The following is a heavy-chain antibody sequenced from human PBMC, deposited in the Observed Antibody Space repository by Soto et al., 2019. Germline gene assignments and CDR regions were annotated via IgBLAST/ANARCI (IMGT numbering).Heavy chain of an antibody. CDR2: INADYGNT. V-gene: IGHV1-18*04. Sequence: QLPLVQSGTELKKPGASVKVSCKASGYTFTNYGITWVRQAPGQGLEWMGWINADYGNTNYEQKFQGRVTMTTDTSTNTAYMELRSLRSDDTAVYYCARKSLSNFNWFDPWGQGTLVTVSS. CDR1: GYTFTNYG. D-gene: IGHD4-4*01. J-gene: IGHJ5*02. CDR3: ARKSLSNFNWFDP.